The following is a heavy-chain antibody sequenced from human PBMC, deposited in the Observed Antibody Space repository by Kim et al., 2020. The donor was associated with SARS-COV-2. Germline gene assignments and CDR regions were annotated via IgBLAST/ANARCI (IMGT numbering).Heavy chain of an antibody. CDR2: ISGSGGST. D-gene: IGHD3-22*01. Sequence: GGSLRLSSAASGFTFSSYAMSWVRQAPGKGLEWVSAISGSGGSTYYADSVKGRFTISRDNSKNTLYLQMNSLRAEDTAVYYCAKGDQGYYDSSGYYSYGMDVWGQGTTVTVSS. CDR3: AKGDQGYYDSSGYYSYGMDV. V-gene: IGHV3-23*01. CDR1: GFTFSSYA. J-gene: IGHJ6*02.